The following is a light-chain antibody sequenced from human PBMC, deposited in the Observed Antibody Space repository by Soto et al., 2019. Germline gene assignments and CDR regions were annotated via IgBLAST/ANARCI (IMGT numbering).Light chain of an antibody. V-gene: IGKV3D-20*02. J-gene: IGKJ5*01. CDR1: QSVSSSY. CDR2: DAS. CDR3: QQRSNWPFT. Sequence: EIVLTQSPGTLSLSPGERATLSCSASQSVSSSYLAWYQQKPGQAPRLLIYDASNRATGIPSRFSGSGSGTDFTLTISSLEPEDFAVYYCQQRSNWPFTFGQGTRLEIK.